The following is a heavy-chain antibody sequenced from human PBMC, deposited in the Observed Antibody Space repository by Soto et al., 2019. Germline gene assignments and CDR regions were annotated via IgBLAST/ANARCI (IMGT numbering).Heavy chain of an antibody. CDR1: GGTFSSYA. V-gene: IGHV1-69*13. Sequence: SVKVSCKASGGTFSSYAISWVRQAPGQGLEWMGGIIPIFGTANYAQKFQGRVTITADESTSTAYMELSSLRSEDTAVYYCARVVGSSSGLDYYYGMDVWGQGTTVTGSS. D-gene: IGHD6-6*01. J-gene: IGHJ6*02. CDR3: ARVVGSSSGLDYYYGMDV. CDR2: IIPIFGTA.